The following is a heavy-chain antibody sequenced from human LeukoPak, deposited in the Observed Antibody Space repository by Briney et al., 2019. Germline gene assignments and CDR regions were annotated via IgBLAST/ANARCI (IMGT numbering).Heavy chain of an antibody. CDR1: GFTFSSYA. CDR2: ISSNGGST. CDR3: VKAYSGSYYAPTYFDY. V-gene: IGHV3-64D*06. D-gene: IGHD1-26*01. J-gene: IGHJ4*02. Sequence: GGSLRLSCSASGFTFSSYAMHWVRQASGKGLEYVSAISSNGGSTYYADSVKGRFTISRDNSNNTLYLQMSSLRAEDTAVYYCVKAYSGSYYAPTYFDYWGQGTLVTVSS.